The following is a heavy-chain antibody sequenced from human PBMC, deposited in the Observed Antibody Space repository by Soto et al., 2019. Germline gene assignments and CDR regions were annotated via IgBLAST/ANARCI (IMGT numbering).Heavy chain of an antibody. CDR2: ISDSGDTT. Sequence: PGGSLRLSCAASGFTFSSYGMNWVRQALGKGLEWVSGISDSGDTTYYADSVKGRFTISRDNSKNTLYLQMSSLRAEDTALYYCAKPHVTYFYYGVDVWGHGTTVTVSS. CDR1: GFTFSSYG. J-gene: IGHJ6*02. D-gene: IGHD3-10*01. V-gene: IGHV3-23*01. CDR3: AKPHVTYFYYGVDV.